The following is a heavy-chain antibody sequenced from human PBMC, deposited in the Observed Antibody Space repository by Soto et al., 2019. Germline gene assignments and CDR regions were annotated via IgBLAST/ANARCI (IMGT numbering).Heavy chain of an antibody. CDR1: GFTFDDYA. CDR2: ISWNSGSI. Sequence: EVQLVESGGGLVQPGRSLRLSCAASGFTFDDYAMHWVRQAPGKGLEWVSGISWNSGSIGYADSVKGRFTISRDNAKNSLYLEMNSLRAEETAFYYCAKDAITMVRGVISYYGMDVWGQGTTVTVSS. D-gene: IGHD3-10*01. J-gene: IGHJ6*02. V-gene: IGHV3-9*01. CDR3: AKDAITMVRGVISYYGMDV.